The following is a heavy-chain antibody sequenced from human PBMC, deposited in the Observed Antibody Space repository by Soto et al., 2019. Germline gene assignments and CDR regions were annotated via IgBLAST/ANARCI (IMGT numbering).Heavy chain of an antibody. V-gene: IGHV4-59*01. D-gene: IGHD6-13*01. CDR2: IYYSGST. CDR1: GGSISSYY. J-gene: IGHJ6*02. CDR3: ARVSNSRGKTNYYGMDV. Sequence: QVQLQESGPGLVKPSETLSLTCTVSGGSISSYYWSWIRQPPGKGLEWIGYIYYSGSTNYNPSLTSRVTISVDTSKNQFSLKLSSVTAADTAVYYCARVSNSRGKTNYYGMDVWGQGTTVTVSS.